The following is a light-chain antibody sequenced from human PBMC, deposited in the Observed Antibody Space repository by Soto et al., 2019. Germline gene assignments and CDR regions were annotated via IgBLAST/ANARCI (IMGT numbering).Light chain of an antibody. CDR3: LKYNNDPTWT. V-gene: IGKV1-27*01. CDR2: AAS. Sequence: DIQMTQSPSSLSASVGDRVTIPCRVSQGISTYLAWYQQKPGEVPQLLIYAASTLQSGVSSRFRGSGSGTDFTLTISRLQAEDVATYYCLKYNNDPTWTFGQGTKVDIK. J-gene: IGKJ1*01. CDR1: QGISTY.